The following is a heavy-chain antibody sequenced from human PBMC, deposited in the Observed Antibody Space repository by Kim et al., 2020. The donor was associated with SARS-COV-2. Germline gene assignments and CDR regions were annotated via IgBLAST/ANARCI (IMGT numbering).Heavy chain of an antibody. Sequence: YAGSVEGRFTISRDNTKNTVYLQMNRLRPEDTAIYYCARDLYYYGSGITDYWGQGTPVTVSS. D-gene: IGHD3-10*01. J-gene: IGHJ4*02. V-gene: IGHV3-53*05. CDR3: ARDLYYYGSGITDY.